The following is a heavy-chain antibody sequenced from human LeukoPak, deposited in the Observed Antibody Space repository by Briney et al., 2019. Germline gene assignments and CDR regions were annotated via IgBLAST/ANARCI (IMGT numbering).Heavy chain of an antibody. CDR1: GFTFSSYW. CDR3: AGGDIWYGETRDAFDI. D-gene: IGHD3-10*01. CDR2: IKQDGSEK. V-gene: IGHV3-7*03. Sequence: PGGSLRLSCAASGFTFSSYWMSWVRQAPGKGLEWVAIIKQDGSEKYSVDSAKGRFTTSKDNAKNSLYLQSNSLRAEDTAVCNCAGGDIWYGETRDAFDIWGQGTMVTVSS. J-gene: IGHJ3*02.